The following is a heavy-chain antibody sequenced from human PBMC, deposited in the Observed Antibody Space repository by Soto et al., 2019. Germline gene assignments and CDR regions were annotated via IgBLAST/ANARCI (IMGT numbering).Heavy chain of an antibody. CDR3: ARGYYGSGSHLLYDY. CDR2: IYSGGST. CDR1: GFTVSSNY. V-gene: IGHV3-66*01. J-gene: IGHJ4*02. Sequence: EVQLVESGGGLVQPGGSLRLSCAASGFTVSSNYMSWVRQAPGKGLEWVSVIYSGGSTYYADSVKGRFTISRDNSKNTLYLQMNSLRAEDTAVYYCARGYYGSGSHLLYDYSGQGTLVTVSS. D-gene: IGHD3-10*01.